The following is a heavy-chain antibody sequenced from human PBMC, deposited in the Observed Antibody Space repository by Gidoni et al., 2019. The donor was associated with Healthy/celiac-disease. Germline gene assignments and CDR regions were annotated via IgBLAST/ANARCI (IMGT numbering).Heavy chain of an antibody. D-gene: IGHD2-15*01. Sequence: EVQLVESGGGLVKPGGSLRLSCAASGFTFSNAWMSWVRQAPGKGLGWVGRIKSKTDGGTTDYAAPVKGRFTISRDDSKNTLYLQMNSLKTEDTAVYYCTTGLVVVAANDAFDIWGQGTMVTVSS. CDR1: GFTFSNAW. CDR2: IKSKTDGGTT. V-gene: IGHV3-15*01. CDR3: TTGLVVVAANDAFDI. J-gene: IGHJ3*02.